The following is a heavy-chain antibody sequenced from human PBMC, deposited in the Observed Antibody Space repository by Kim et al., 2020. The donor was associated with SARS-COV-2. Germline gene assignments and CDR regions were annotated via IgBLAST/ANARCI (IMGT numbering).Heavy chain of an antibody. CDR2: IYYSGST. Sequence: SETLSLTCTVSGGSISSYYWSWIRQPPGKGLEWIGYIYYSGSTNYNPSLKSRVTISVDTSKNQFSLKLSSVTAADTAVYYCARVSGDYGNYFDYWGQGTLVTVSS. D-gene: IGHD4-17*01. CDR1: GGSISSYY. CDR3: ARVSGDYGNYFDY. J-gene: IGHJ4*02. V-gene: IGHV4-59*01.